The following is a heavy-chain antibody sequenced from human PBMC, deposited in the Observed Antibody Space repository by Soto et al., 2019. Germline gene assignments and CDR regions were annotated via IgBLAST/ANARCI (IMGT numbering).Heavy chain of an antibody. CDR1: GFTFSNYY. V-gene: IGHV3-11*01. Sequence: LRLSCAASGFTFSNYYMTWIRQAPGKGLECLSYISSREVTVYYADSVKGRFTISRDNTKNSLYLQMTTLRDEDTAVYYCARVSASGWHVNGRDYFDSWGQGTLVTVSS. CDR2: ISSREVTV. D-gene: IGHD6-19*01. J-gene: IGHJ4*02. CDR3: ARVSASGWHVNGRDYFDS.